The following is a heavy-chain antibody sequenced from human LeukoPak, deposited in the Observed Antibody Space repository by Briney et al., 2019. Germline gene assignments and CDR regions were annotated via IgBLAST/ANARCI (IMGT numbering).Heavy chain of an antibody. J-gene: IGHJ4*02. CDR3: ARARIAVAGDFDY. CDR1: GGSFSGYY. D-gene: IGHD6-19*01. Sequence: SETLSLTCAVYGGSFSGYYWSWIRQPPGKGLEWIGEINHSGSTNYNPSLKSRVTISVDTSKNQFSLKLSSVTAADTAAYYCARARIAVAGDFDYWGQGTLVTVSS. CDR2: INHSGST. V-gene: IGHV4-34*01.